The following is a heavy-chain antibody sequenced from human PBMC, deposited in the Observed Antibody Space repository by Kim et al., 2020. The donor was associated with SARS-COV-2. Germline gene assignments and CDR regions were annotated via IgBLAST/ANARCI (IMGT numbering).Heavy chain of an antibody. D-gene: IGHD3-10*01. Sequence: GKFTISRDDSKNTLYLQMNSLKTEDTAVYYCTPNFGGSPTYSYYYNYGMDVWGQGTTVTVSS. V-gene: IGHV3-15*01. J-gene: IGHJ6*02. CDR3: TPNFGGSPTYSYYYNYGMDV.